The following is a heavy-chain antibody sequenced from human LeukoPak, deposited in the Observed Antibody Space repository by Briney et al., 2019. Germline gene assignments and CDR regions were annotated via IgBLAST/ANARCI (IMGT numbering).Heavy chain of an antibody. CDR1: GFTVSSNY. V-gene: IGHV3-66*01. J-gene: IGHJ4*02. CDR2: IYSGGST. Sequence: AGGSLRLSCAASGFTVSSNYMSWVRQAPGKGLEWVSVIYSGGSTYYAESVKGRFTISRDNPKNTLYLQMNSLRAEDTAVYYCARDFGGIGHFDYWGLGTLVTVSS. CDR3: ARDFGGIGHFDY. D-gene: IGHD3-10*01.